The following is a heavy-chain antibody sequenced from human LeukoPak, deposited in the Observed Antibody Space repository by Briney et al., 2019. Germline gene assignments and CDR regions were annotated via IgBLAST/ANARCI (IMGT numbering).Heavy chain of an antibody. V-gene: IGHV3-23*01. CDR3: AKDPRRYPTRDWLDP. CDR2: ISGSGGST. D-gene: IGHD3-9*01. J-gene: IGHJ5*02. CDR1: GFTFSSYA. Sequence: GGSLRLFCAASGFTFSSYAMSLVRQAPGTGLEWVSAISGSGGSTYYPDSVKGRFTISRDNSKDTLYLQMNSLRAKDKAVYYCAKDPRRYPTRDWLDPWGQGILVTVST.